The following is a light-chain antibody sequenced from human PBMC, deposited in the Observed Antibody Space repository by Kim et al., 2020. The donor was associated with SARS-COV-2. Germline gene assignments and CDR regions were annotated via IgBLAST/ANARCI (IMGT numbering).Light chain of an antibody. CDR3: QSYDISLSGSGV. V-gene: IGLV1-40*01. J-gene: IGLJ3*02. CDR1: SSNIGASYD. Sequence: VIISSTGSSSNIGASYDVHWYQQLPGRAPKLLIYGNNIRPSGVPDRFSGSKSGTSASLAISGLQAEDEADYYCQSYDISLSGSGVFGGGTQLTVL. CDR2: GNN.